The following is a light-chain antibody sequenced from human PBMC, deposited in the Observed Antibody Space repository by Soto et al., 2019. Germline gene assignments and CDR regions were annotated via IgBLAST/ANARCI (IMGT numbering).Light chain of an antibody. J-gene: IGKJ1*01. Sequence: DIQMTQSPSTLSASVGESVTITCGASQSISRWLDWYQKKKGKAPKLLIYDASSLESGVPSRFRGSGSGTEFTITISRLQTEDFAVYYCHHYGRSTGTFGQGTQVDIK. V-gene: IGKV1-5*01. CDR2: DAS. CDR1: QSISRW. CDR3: HHYGRSTGT.